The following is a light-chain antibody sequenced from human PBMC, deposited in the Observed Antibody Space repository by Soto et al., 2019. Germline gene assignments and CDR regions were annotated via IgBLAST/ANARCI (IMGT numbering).Light chain of an antibody. Sequence: QSVLTQPASVSGSPGQSITISCTGTSIDVGGYNYVSWYQQHPGKAPKLMIYDVSNRPSGVSNRFSGSKSGNTASLTISGLQAEDEADYYCSSSTSSSTVFGTGTKVTVL. V-gene: IGLV2-14*01. J-gene: IGLJ1*01. CDR2: DVS. CDR3: SSSTSSSTV. CDR1: SIDVGGYNY.